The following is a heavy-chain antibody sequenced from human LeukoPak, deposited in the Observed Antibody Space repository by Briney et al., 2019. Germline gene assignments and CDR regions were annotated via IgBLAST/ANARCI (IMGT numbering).Heavy chain of an antibody. J-gene: IGHJ4*02. D-gene: IGHD6-19*01. V-gene: IGHV3-74*01. CDR3: ATKQWLAPPPDS. CDR1: GFTFSKYW. Sequence: GGSLRLSCAVSGFTFSKYWMLWVRQAPGKGLESVSRINTDGTVTTYADSVKGRFTVSRDNADNTMFLQMNSVGDEDTAVYYCATKQWLAPPPDSWGQGTPVTVSS. CDR2: INTDGTVT.